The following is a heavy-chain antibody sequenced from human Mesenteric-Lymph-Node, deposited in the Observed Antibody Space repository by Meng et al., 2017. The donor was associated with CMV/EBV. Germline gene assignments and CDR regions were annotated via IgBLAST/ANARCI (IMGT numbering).Heavy chain of an antibody. CDR3: ARGGGLPDY. CDR1: GGSITSTTYY. D-gene: IGHD5-18*01. CDR2: IYYGDNT. V-gene: IGHV4-39*07. J-gene: IGHJ4*02. Sequence: SETLSLTCTVSGGSITSTTYYWGWIRQPPGKGLEWIGSIYYGDNTYYNPSLKSRVTISVDTSKNQFSLKLSSVTAADTAVYYCARGGGLPDYWGQGTLVTVSS.